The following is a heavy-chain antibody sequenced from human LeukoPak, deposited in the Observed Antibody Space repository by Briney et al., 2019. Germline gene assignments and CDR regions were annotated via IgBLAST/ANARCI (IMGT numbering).Heavy chain of an antibody. CDR2: ISYDGSNK. V-gene: IGHV3-30*04. J-gene: IGHJ4*02. Sequence: GRSLRLSCAASGFTFSSYAMHWVRQAPGKGLEWVAVISYDGSNKYYADSVKGRFTISRDNFKNTLYLQMNSLRAEDTAVYYCARGLEGVFDYWGQGTLVTVSS. CDR3: ARGLEGVFDY. CDR1: GFTFSSYA. D-gene: IGHD2-8*01.